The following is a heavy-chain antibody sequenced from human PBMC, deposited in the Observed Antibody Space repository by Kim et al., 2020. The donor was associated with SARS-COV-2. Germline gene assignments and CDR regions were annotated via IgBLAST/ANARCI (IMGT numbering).Heavy chain of an antibody. CDR3: ASEIVSYYVMDV. Sequence: GGSLRLSCAASGFTFSSYAMHWVRQAPGKGLEWVAVISCDGSNKYYADSVQGRFTISRDNSKNTLHLQMNSLTAEDTAVYYCASEIVSYYVMDVWCQRTT. CDR1: GFTFSSYA. CDR2: ISCDGSNK. J-gene: IGHJ6*02. D-gene: IGHD3-16*02. V-gene: IGHV3-30*04.